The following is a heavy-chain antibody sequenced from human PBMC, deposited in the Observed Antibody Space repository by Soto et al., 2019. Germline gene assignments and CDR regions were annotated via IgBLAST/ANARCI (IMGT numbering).Heavy chain of an antibody. CDR1: GGSITSYY. CDR2: IHNSGST. V-gene: IGHV4-59*01. D-gene: IGHD3-10*01. J-gene: IGHJ4*01. Sequence: QVQLQESGPGLVKPSETQSLTCTVSGGSITSYYWSWIRQPPGKGLEWIGYIHNSGSTSYNPSLQSRVTISADVSKNQFSLDLRSVTAADTAVYYCARRWSGTDYWGHGTLVTVSS. CDR3: ARRWSGTDY.